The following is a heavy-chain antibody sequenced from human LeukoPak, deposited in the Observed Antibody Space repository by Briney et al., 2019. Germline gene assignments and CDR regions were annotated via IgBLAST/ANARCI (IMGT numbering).Heavy chain of an antibody. CDR3: AKAPPTRYYYYGMDV. CDR1: GFTFGFYA. Sequence: GGSLRLSCAASGFTFGFYAMNWVRQAPGKGLEWVSAISGTGGNTYYADSVKGRFTISRDNSKNTLYLQMNSLRAEDTAVYYCAKAPPTRYYYYGMDVWGQGTTVTVPS. CDR2: ISGTGGNT. V-gene: IGHV3-23*01. D-gene: IGHD3-10*01. J-gene: IGHJ6*02.